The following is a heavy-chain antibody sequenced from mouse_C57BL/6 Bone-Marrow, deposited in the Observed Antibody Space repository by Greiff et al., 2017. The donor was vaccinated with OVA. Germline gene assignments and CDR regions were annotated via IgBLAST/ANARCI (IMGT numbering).Heavy chain of an antibody. CDR3: ARDLWDYDGAY. Sequence: VKLVESGAELVRPGASVKLSCKASGYTFTDYYINWVKQRPGQGLEWIARIYPGSGNTYYNEKFKGKATLTAEKSSSTAYMQLSSLTSEDSAVYFCARDLWDYDGAYWGQGTLVTVSA. CDR1: GYTFTDYY. D-gene: IGHD2-4*01. V-gene: IGHV1-76*01. CDR2: IYPGSGNT. J-gene: IGHJ3*01.